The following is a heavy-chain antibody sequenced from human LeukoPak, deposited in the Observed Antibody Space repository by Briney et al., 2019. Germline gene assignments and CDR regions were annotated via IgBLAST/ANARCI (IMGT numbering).Heavy chain of an antibody. Sequence: GGSLRLSCAASGFTFSSYWMNWVRQAPGKGLEWVANIKQDGSEKYYVDSVKGRFTISRDNSKNTLYLQMNSLRAEDTAVYYCARDIVVVPAAKTGYWGQGTLVTVSS. CDR2: IKQDGSEK. CDR3: ARDIVVVPAAKTGY. CDR1: GFTFSSYW. V-gene: IGHV3-7*01. J-gene: IGHJ4*02. D-gene: IGHD2-2*01.